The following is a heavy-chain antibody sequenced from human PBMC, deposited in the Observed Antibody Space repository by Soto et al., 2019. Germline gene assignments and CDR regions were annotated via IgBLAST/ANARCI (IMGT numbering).Heavy chain of an antibody. CDR1: GFTFSSYW. J-gene: IGHJ5*02. Sequence: EVQLVESGGGLVQPGGSLRLSCAASGFTFSSYWMHWVRQAPGKGLVWVSRINSDGSSTSYADSVKGRFTISRDNAKNTLYLQMNSLRAEDTAVYYCAREVGDCSGGSCYNWFDPWGQGNLVTVSS. CDR2: INSDGSST. D-gene: IGHD2-15*01. CDR3: AREVGDCSGGSCYNWFDP. V-gene: IGHV3-74*01.